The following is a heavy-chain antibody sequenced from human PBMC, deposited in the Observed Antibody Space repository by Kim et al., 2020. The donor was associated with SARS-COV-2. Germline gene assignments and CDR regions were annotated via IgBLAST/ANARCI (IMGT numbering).Heavy chain of an antibody. D-gene: IGHD1-26*01. CDR3: ARGRDSGSYMGGMDV. Sequence: GGSLRLSCAASGFTVSSNYMSWVRQAPGKGLEWVSVIYSGGSTYYADSVKGRFTISRDNSKNTLYLQMNSLRAEDTAVYYCARGRDSGSYMGGMDVWGQGTTVTVSS. CDR1: GFTVSSNY. J-gene: IGHJ6*02. V-gene: IGHV3-53*01. CDR2: IYSGGST.